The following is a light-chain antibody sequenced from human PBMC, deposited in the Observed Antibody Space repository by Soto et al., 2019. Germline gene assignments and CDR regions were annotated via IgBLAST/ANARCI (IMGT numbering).Light chain of an antibody. CDR2: GAS. CDR1: ESVSSSY. Sequence: LAQSPGGVSSYIGERATRACVATESVSSSYLAWYQQKPGQAPMLLIYGASSRATGIPARFSGRGSATDSTLTLSRPAHEAFALPYCQQPGRSPGTFAQGTKVDIK. J-gene: IGKJ1*01. V-gene: IGKV3-20*01. CDR3: QQPGRSPGT.